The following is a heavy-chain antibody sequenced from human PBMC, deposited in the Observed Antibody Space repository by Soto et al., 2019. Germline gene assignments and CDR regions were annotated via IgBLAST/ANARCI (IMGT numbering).Heavy chain of an antibody. CDR1: GDSISTDY. CDR3: ARESSGDFDY. V-gene: IGHV4-59*01. Sequence: PSETLSLTCTVSGDSISTDYWSWIRQSPGKGLEWIGFIYYGGSTNYNPSLKSRVTISVDTSKNQFSLKLSSVTAADTSVYYCARESSGDFDYWGQGTLVTVSS. CDR2: IYYGGST. D-gene: IGHD3-22*01. J-gene: IGHJ4*02.